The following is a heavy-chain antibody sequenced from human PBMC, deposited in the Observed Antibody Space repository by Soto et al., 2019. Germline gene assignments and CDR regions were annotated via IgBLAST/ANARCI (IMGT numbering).Heavy chain of an antibody. CDR1: CGSISSGGYY. D-gene: IGHD3-3*01. J-gene: IGHJ3*02. CDR2: IYYSGST. V-gene: IGHV4-31*03. CDR3: ARDRAMIFGVVPPGPDAFDI. Sequence: PSETLSLTCTFSCGSISSGGYYWSWIRQHPGKGLEWIGYIYYSGSTYYNPSLKSRVTISVDTSKNQFSLKLSSVTAADTAVYYCARDRAMIFGVVPPGPDAFDIWGQGTMVTVSS.